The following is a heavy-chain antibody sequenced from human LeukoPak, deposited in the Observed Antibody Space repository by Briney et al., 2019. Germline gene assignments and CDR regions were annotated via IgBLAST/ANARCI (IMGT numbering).Heavy chain of an antibody. J-gene: IGHJ4*02. V-gene: IGHV3-49*03. D-gene: IGHD5-24*01. CDR3: TRTETRWLEPFDY. CDR2: IGSKAYGGTT. Sequence: GGSLRLSCTSSGFTFGDYAMSWFRQAPGKGLEWAGFIGSKAYGGTTEYAASVKGRFTISRDDSKSIAYLQMNSLKTEDTAVYYCTRTETRWLEPFDYWGQGTLVTVSS. CDR1: GFTFGDYA.